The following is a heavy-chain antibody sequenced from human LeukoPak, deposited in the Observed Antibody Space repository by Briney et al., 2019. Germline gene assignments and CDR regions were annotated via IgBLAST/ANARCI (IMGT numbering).Heavy chain of an antibody. CDR1: GGTFSSYA. J-gene: IGHJ6*03. CDR2: IIPIFGTA. Sequence: SVKVSCKASGGTFSSYAISWVRQAPGQGLEWMGGIIPIFGTANYAQKFQGRVTITTDESTSTAYMELSSLRSEDTAVYYCVSNGVSYYYYMDVWGKGTTVTVSS. V-gene: IGHV1-69*05. CDR3: VSNGVSYYYYMDV. D-gene: IGHD3-10*01.